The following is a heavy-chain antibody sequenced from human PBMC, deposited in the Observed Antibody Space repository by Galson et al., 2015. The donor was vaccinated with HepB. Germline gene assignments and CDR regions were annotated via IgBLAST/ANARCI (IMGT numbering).Heavy chain of an antibody. CDR3: ARSEQWLPHFDY. Sequence: SVKVSCKASGGTFSSYAISWVRQAPGQGLEWMGRIIPILGIANYAQKFQGRVTITADKSTSTAYMELSSLRSEDTAVYYCARSEQWLPHFDYWGQGTLVTVSS. CDR1: GGTFSSYA. J-gene: IGHJ4*02. D-gene: IGHD6-19*01. V-gene: IGHV1-69*04. CDR2: IIPILGIA.